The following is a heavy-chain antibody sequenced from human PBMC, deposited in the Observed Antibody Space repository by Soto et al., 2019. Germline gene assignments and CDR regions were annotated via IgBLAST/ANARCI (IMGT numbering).Heavy chain of an antibody. CDR2: IWYDGSNK. CDR1: GFTFSSYG. CDR3: ARFCISTSWRGWFDP. D-gene: IGHD2-2*01. Sequence: QVQLVESGGGVVQPGRSLRLSCAASGFTFSSYGMHWVRQAPGKGLEWVAVIWYDGSNKYYADSVKGRFTISRDNSKNTLYLQMNSLRAEDTAVYYCARFCISTSWRGWFDPWGQGTLVTVSS. J-gene: IGHJ5*02. V-gene: IGHV3-33*01.